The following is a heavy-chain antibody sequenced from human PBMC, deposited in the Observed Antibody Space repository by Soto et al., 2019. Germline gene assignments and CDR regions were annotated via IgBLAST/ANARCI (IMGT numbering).Heavy chain of an antibody. D-gene: IGHD3-22*01. CDR2: IYHSGST. V-gene: IGHV4-30-2*01. CDR3: ARVTYYYDSSGYLGVRGYFDY. CDR1: GGSISSGGYY. Sequence: SETLSLTCTVSGGSISSGGYYWSWIRQPPGKGLEWIGYIYHSGSTYYNPSLKSRVTISVDRSKNQFSLKLSSVTAADTAVYYCARVTYYYDSSGYLGVRGYFDYWGQGTLVTVSS. J-gene: IGHJ4*02.